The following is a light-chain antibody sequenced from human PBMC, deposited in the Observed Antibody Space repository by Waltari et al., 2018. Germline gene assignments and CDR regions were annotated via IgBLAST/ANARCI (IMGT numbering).Light chain of an antibody. CDR2: GKN. Sequence: SSELTQDPAVSVALGQTVRITCQGDSLNSYYASWYQQRAGQASLLVIYGKNKRPSGIPDRFSGSSLGDTSSLTITAARAEDEADYYCSSRDIRGIQLLFGGGTKLTVL. V-gene: IGLV3-19*01. J-gene: IGLJ3*02. CDR3: SSRDIRGIQLL. CDR1: SLNSYY.